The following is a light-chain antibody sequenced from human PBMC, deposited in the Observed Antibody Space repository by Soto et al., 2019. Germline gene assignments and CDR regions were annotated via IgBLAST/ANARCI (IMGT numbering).Light chain of an antibody. V-gene: IGKV3-11*01. J-gene: IGKJ1*01. CDR1: QYVGTR. CDR3: HQRQSWPRT. CDR2: YTS. Sequence: EIVLTQSPATLSSSPGETATLSCRASQYVGTRLAWYQHKPGQAPRLLIYYTSNRATGIPARFSGSGSGTDFTLTINSLAPEDFAIYYCHQRQSWPRTFGQRTKVEIK.